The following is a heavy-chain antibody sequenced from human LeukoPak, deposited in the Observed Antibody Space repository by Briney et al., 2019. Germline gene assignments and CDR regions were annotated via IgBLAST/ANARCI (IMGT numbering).Heavy chain of an antibody. V-gene: IGHV3-30*04. CDR1: GFTFSSYA. CDR2: VSYDGSNK. CDR3: AKEETRGRPFDY. Sequence: SGGSLRLSCAASGFTFSSYAMHWVRQAPGKGLEWVAVVSYDGSNKYYADSVKGRFTISRDNSKNTPYLQMNSLRAEDTAVYYCAKEETRGRPFDYWGQGTLVTVSS. J-gene: IGHJ4*02. D-gene: IGHD3-16*01.